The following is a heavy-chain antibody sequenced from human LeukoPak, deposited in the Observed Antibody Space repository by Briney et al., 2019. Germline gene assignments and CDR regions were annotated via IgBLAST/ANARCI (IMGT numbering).Heavy chain of an antibody. Sequence: PSETLSLTCTVSGGSISSSSYYWGWIRQPPGKGLEWIGSIYYSGSTNYNPSLKSRVTISVDTSKNQFSLKLSSVTAADTAVYYCARAVTMVRGVIIRYYYYMDVWGKGTTVTVSS. CDR2: IYYSGST. J-gene: IGHJ6*03. CDR1: GGSISSSSYY. D-gene: IGHD3-10*01. CDR3: ARAVTMVRGVIIRYYYYMDV. V-gene: IGHV4-39*07.